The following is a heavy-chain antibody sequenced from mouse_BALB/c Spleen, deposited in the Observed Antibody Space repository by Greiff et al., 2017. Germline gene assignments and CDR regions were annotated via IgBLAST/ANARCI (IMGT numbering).Heavy chain of an antibody. CDR1: GFNIKDTY. J-gene: IGHJ4*01. CDR2: IDPANGNT. D-gene: IGHD1-1*01. V-gene: IGHV14-3*02. CDR3: ARDIEFITTVATMDY. Sequence: EVQGVESGAELVKPGASVKLSCTASGFNIKDTYMHWVKQRPEQGLEWIGRIDPANGNTKYDPKFQGKATITADTSSNTAYLQLSSLTSEDTAVYYCARDIEFITTVATMDYWGQGTSVTVSS.